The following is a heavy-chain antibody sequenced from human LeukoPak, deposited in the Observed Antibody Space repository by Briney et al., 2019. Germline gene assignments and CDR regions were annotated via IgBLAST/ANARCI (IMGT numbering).Heavy chain of an antibody. CDR3: ARVLDYGDPFDWFDP. D-gene: IGHD4-17*01. CDR1: GFTFDDYA. J-gene: IGHJ5*02. CDR2: ISSSSSTI. V-gene: IGHV3-48*02. Sequence: HPGRSLRLTCAASGFTFDDYAMHWVRQAPGKGLEWVSYISSSSSTIYYADSVKGRFTISRDNAKNSLYLQMNSLRDEDTAVYYCARVLDYGDPFDWFDPWGQGTLVTVSS.